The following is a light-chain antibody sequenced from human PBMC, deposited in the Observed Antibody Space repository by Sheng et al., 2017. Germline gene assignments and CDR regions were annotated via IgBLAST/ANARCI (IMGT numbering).Light chain of an antibody. CDR3: QQYNSDSKT. V-gene: IGKV1-5*01. CDR1: QSISSW. CDR2: SAS. Sequence: DIQMTQSPSTLSASVGDRVTITCRASQSISSWLAWYQQKPGKAPKLLIYSASSLQSGVPSRFSGSGSGTEFTLTISSLQPDDFATYYCQQYNSDSKTFGHGPRWRS. J-gene: IGKJ1*01.